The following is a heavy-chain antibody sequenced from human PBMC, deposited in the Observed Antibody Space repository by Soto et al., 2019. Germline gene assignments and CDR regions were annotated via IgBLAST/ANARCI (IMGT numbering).Heavy chain of an antibody. CDR2: IWHDGTNR. CDR1: GFTFSDYV. D-gene: IGHD3-22*01. CDR3: ARPYYDSSGFYSYYFDY. J-gene: IGHJ4*02. V-gene: IGHV3-33*01. Sequence: QVQLVESGGGVIQPGRSLRLSCAASGFTFSDYVMYWVRQAPGKGPEWVAFIWHDGTNRYYTDSVQGRFTVSRDNSNNTLPLQMNTLRAEDTAVYYCARPYYDSSGFYSYYFDYWGQGTLVTVSS.